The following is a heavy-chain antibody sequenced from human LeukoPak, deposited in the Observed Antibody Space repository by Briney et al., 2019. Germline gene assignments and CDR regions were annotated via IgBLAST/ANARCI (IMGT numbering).Heavy chain of an antibody. CDR2: INAGNGNT. V-gene: IGHV1-3*01. J-gene: IGHJ4*02. D-gene: IGHD3-10*01. CDR3: AIDYGSGSYYQTTLDY. Sequence: ASVKVSCKASGYTFTSYAMHWVRQAPGQRLEWMGWINAGNGNTKYSQKFQGRVTITRDTSASTAYMELSSLRSEDTAVYYCAIDYGSGSYYQTTLDYWGQGTPVTVSS. CDR1: GYTFTSYA.